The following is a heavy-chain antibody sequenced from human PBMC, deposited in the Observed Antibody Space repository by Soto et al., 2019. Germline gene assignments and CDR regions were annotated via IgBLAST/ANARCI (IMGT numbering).Heavy chain of an antibody. CDR2: IYSGGNT. CDR1: GLSVSSKS. D-gene: IGHD6-19*01. Sequence: EVQPVESGGGLVQPGGSLRLSCTASGLSVSSKSMSWVRQPPGKGLEWVSVIYSGGNTYYSDSVKGRFTISRDNSKNTLSLQMNSLRAEDTAVYYCARGGSVDAFDVWGQGTLVTVSS. CDR3: ARGGSVDAFDV. J-gene: IGHJ3*01. V-gene: IGHV3-66*01.